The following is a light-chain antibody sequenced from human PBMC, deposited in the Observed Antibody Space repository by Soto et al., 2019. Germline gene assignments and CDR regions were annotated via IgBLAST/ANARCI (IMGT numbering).Light chain of an antibody. CDR1: QSLIYNDGNTY. Sequence: DVVLTQSPLSLPVTLGQPASISCRSTQSLIYNDGNTYLNWFQQRPGQSPRRLIYKVSIRDSGVPERFSGSGSGTDFTLEISRVEAEDVGVYYCMQGTHWPPTFGQGTKVDIK. V-gene: IGKV2-30*01. CDR2: KVS. CDR3: MQGTHWPPT. J-gene: IGKJ1*01.